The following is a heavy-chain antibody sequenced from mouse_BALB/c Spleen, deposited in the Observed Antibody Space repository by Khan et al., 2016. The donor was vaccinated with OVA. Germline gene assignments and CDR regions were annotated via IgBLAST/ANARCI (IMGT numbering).Heavy chain of an antibody. D-gene: IGHD2-14*01. V-gene: IGHV1-4*01. CDR3: VRDGAYHRNDGWFAY. CDR1: GYTFTSYT. J-gene: IGHJ3*01. CDR2: INPSNGYT. Sequence: QVQLKESGAELARPGASVKMSCKASGYTFTSYTIHWIKLRPGQGLEWIGFINPSNGYTNYNQKFKDKATLTADKSSTTVYMQLSSLTSDDSAVYNCVRDGAYHRNDGWFAYWGQGLWSLSLQ.